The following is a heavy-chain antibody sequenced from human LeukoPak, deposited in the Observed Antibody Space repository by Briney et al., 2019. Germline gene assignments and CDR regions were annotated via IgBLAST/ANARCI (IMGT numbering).Heavy chain of an antibody. D-gene: IGHD5-24*01. CDR2: ISYDGRNK. CDR3: SKATPPRDGSNPDY. V-gene: IGHV3-30*18. J-gene: IGHJ4*02. Sequence: GGSLRLSCAASGFIFSSYGMHWVRQAPGKGLEWVAVISYDGRNKYYADSVKGRFTISRDNSKNTLYLQMNSLRAEDTALYYCSKATPPRDGSNPDYWGQGTLVTVSS. CDR1: GFIFSSYG.